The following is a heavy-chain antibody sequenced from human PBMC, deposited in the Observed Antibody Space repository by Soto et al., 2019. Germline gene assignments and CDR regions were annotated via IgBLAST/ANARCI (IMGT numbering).Heavy chain of an antibody. V-gene: IGHV4-59*01. Sequence: PSETLSLTCNVSGGSISCYYWSWIRQSPGKGLEYIGCIYYRGSTNYNSSLKSRVTMSVDTSRNQFSLKMNSVTAADTAVYYCARQQLLPFYYALDVWGQGTTVTVSS. CDR2: IYYRGST. CDR1: GGSISCYY. D-gene: IGHD1-26*01. CDR3: ARQQLLPFYYALDV. J-gene: IGHJ6*02.